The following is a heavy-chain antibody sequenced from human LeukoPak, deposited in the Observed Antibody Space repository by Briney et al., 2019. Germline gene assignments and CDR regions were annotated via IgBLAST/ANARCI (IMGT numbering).Heavy chain of an antibody. CDR1: GYTFTSYY. Sequence: ASVKDSCKASGYTFTSYYMHWVRQAPGQGLEWMGIINHSGGSTSYAQKFQGRVTMTRDTSTSTVYMELSSLRSEDTAVYYCARDAVVVVPAADRYYFDYWGQGTLVTVSS. CDR2: INHSGGST. V-gene: IGHV1-46*01. CDR3: ARDAVVVVPAADRYYFDY. D-gene: IGHD2-2*01. J-gene: IGHJ4*02.